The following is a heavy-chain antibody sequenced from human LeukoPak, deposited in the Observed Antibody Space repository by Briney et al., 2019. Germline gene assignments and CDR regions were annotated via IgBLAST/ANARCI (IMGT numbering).Heavy chain of an antibody. CDR1: GYTFTSYG. CDR3: AREESLFPITMIVVVTPRGAFDI. Sequence: GASVKVSCKVSGYTFTSYGISWVRQAPGQGLEWMGWISAYNGNTNYAQKLQGRVTMTTDTSTSTAYMELRSLRSDDTAVYYCAREESLFPITMIVVVTPRGAFDIWGQGTMVTVSS. J-gene: IGHJ3*02. D-gene: IGHD3-22*01. CDR2: ISAYNGNT. V-gene: IGHV1-18*01.